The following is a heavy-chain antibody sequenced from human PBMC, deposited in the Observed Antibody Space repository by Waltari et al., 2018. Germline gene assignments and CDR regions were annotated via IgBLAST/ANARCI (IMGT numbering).Heavy chain of an antibody. CDR3: ARAAPDEYYFDY. V-gene: IGHV3-33*01. CDR2: IWFDGSNK. J-gene: IGHJ4*02. Sequence: QVQLVESGGGVVQPWRYLRRSWAASGLPFSSYGMPEVRRVPGKGREGVAVIWFDGSNKYYADAVKGRFTISRDNSKNTLYLQMHSLRAEDTAVYYCARAAPDEYYFDYWGQGTLVTVSS. CDR1: GLPFSSYG.